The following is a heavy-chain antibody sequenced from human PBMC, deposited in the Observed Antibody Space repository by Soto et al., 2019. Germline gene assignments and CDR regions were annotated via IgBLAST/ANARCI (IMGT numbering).Heavy chain of an antibody. V-gene: IGHV4-31*03. D-gene: IGHD4-17*01. J-gene: IGHJ6*02. Sequence: SETLSLTCTVSGGSISSGGYYWSWIRQHPGKGLEWIGYIYYSGSTYYNPSLKSRVTISVDMSKNQFSLKLSSVTAADTAVYYCARLGDYDYYYYGMDVWGQGTTVTVS. CDR1: GGSISSGGYY. CDR3: ARLGDYDYYYYGMDV. CDR2: IYYSGST.